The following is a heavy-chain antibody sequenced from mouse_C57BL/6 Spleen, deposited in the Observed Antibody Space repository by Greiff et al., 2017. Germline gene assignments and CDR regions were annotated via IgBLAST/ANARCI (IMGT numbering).Heavy chain of an antibody. D-gene: IGHD1-1*01. J-gene: IGHJ2*01. CDR1: GYTFTSYW. CDR3: ARQNYYGSSFYFDY. Sequence: VQLQQSGAELVMPGASVKLSCKASGYTFTSYWMHWVKQRPGQGLEWIGEIDPSDSYTNYNQKFKGESTLTVDKSSSTAYMQLSSLTSEDSAVYYCARQNYYGSSFYFDYWGQGTTLTVSS. CDR2: IDPSDSYT. V-gene: IGHV1-69*01.